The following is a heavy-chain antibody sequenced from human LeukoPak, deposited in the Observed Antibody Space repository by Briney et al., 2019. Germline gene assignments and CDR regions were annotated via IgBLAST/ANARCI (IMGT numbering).Heavy chain of an antibody. CDR1: GFTFSSYS. J-gene: IGHJ3*02. Sequence: PGGSLRLSCAASGFTFSSYSMNWVRRAPGKGLEWVSSISSSSSYIYYADSVKGRFTISRDNAKNSLYLQMNSLRAEDTAVYYCARPIPYCSSTSCYGGAFDIWGQGTMVTVSS. CDR3: ARPIPYCSSTSCYGGAFDI. V-gene: IGHV3-21*01. D-gene: IGHD2-2*01. CDR2: ISSSSSYI.